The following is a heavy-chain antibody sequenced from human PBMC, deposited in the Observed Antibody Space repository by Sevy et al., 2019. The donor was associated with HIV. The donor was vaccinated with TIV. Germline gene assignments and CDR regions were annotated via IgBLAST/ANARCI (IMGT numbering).Heavy chain of an antibody. Sequence: GGSLRLSCAASGFTFSSYGMHWVRQAPGKGLEWVAVIWYDGSNKYYADSVKGRFTISRDNSKNRLYLQMNSLRAEDTAVYYCARSYDSSEDAFDIWGQGTMVTVSS. CDR3: ARSYDSSEDAFDI. CDR1: GFTFSSYG. CDR2: IWYDGSNK. D-gene: IGHD3-22*01. J-gene: IGHJ3*02. V-gene: IGHV3-33*01.